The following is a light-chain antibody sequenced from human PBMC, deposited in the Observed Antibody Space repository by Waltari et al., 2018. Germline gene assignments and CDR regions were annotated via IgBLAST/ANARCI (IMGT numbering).Light chain of an antibody. J-gene: IGKJ2*01. Sequence: DIVVTQSPDSLAVSLGERATMNCKSSQSLFHTNNKNYLAWYQLRPGQPPKLLIYWASTRESGVPGRFSGSGSGTDFTLTISGLQAEDVAVYYCQQYYSTPNTFGQGTKLEIK. CDR3: QQYYSTPNT. CDR2: WAS. CDR1: QSLFHTNNKNY. V-gene: IGKV4-1*01.